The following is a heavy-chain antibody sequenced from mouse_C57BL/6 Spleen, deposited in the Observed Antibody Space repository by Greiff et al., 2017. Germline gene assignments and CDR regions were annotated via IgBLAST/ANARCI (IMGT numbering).Heavy chain of an antibody. CDR2: INYDGSST. J-gene: IGHJ1*03. CDR3: ARGRDYDDWYFDV. CDR1: GFTFSDYY. V-gene: IGHV5-16*01. D-gene: IGHD2-4*01. Sequence: EVQVVESEGGLVQPGSSMKLSCTASGFTFSDYYMAWVRQVPEKGLEWVANINYDGSSTYYLDSLKSRFIISRDNAKNILYLQMSSLKSEDTATYYCARGRDYDDWYFDVWGTGTTVTVSS.